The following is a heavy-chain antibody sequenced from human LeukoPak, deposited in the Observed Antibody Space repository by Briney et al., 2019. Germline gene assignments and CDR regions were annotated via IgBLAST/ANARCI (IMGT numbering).Heavy chain of an antibody. J-gene: IGHJ3*02. Sequence: SVKVSCKASGGSFSNFGISWVRQAPGQGLEWMGGILPVSNTANNAQNFQGRVTFTADTSTGTAYMELSSLRSEDTAVYYCARIRDGYNDAYDIWGQGTVVTVPS. V-gene: IGHV1-69*06. CDR3: ARIRDGYNDAYDI. D-gene: IGHD5-24*01. CDR1: GGSFSNFG. CDR2: ILPVSNTA.